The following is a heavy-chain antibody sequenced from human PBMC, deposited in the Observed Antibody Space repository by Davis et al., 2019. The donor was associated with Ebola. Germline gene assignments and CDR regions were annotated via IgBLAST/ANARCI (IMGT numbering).Heavy chain of an antibody. CDR1: GFTFSSYA. CDR2: ISYDGSNK. V-gene: IGHV3-30-3*01. Sequence: GESLKISCAASGFTFSSYAMHWVRQAPGKGLEWVAVISYDGSNKYYADSVKGRFTISRDNSKNTLYLQMNSLHQVPIGLPPGTLLQEHLWG. J-gene: IGHJ6*01. CDR3: TLLQEHL.